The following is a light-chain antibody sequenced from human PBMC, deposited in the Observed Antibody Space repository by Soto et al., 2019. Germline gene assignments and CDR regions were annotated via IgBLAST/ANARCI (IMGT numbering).Light chain of an antibody. CDR2: GAS. CDR1: QSISSW. Sequence: DIQMTQSPSTLSASVGDRVIITCRASQSISSWLAWYQQKPGKAPKLLIYGASSLDSGVPSRFSGSGSGPEFTLTISSLQPDDFATYYCQHYDGYSALTFGGGTKLEIK. CDR3: QHYDGYSALT. V-gene: IGKV1-5*03. J-gene: IGKJ4*01.